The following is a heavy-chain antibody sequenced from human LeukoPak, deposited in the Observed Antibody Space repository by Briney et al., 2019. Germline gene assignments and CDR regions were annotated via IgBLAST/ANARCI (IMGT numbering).Heavy chain of an antibody. V-gene: IGHV3-21*04. Sequence: AGGSLRLSCAASGFTFNNYIMNWVRQAPGKGLEWVSSISSSSDYIYYADSVKGRFTISRDNSKNTLYLQMNSLRAEDTAVYYCAKKVQWLGHGAFDIWGQGTMVTVSS. CDR1: GFTFNNYI. J-gene: IGHJ3*02. CDR2: ISSSSDYI. D-gene: IGHD6-19*01. CDR3: AKKVQWLGHGAFDI.